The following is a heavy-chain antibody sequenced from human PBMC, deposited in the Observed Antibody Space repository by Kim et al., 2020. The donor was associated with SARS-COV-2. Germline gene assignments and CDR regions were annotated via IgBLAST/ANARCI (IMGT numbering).Heavy chain of an antibody. Sequence: GGSLRLSCAASGFTFSSYWMSWVRQAPGKGLEWVANIKQDGSEKYYVDSVKGRFTISRDNAKNSLYLQMNSLRAEDTAVYYCARDELLWVGELWGLDYYYGMDVWGQGTPVTVSS. CDR3: ARDELLWVGELWGLDYYYGMDV. J-gene: IGHJ6*02. D-gene: IGHD3-10*01. CDR1: GFTFSSYW. CDR2: IKQDGSEK. V-gene: IGHV3-7*03.